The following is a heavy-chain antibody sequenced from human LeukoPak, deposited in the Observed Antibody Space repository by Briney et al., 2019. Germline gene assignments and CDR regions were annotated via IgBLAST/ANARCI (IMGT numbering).Heavy chain of an antibody. CDR2: IYYSGST. V-gene: IGHV4-31*03. CDR3: ARGTTVTAIFDY. Sequence: PSQTLSLICTVSGVSISSGGYYWSWIRQHPGRGLECIGYIYYSGSTYYNPSLKSRVTISVDTSKNQFSLKLSSVTAADTAVYYCARGTTVTAIFDYWGQGTLVTVSS. D-gene: IGHD4-11*01. CDR1: GVSISSGGYY. J-gene: IGHJ4*02.